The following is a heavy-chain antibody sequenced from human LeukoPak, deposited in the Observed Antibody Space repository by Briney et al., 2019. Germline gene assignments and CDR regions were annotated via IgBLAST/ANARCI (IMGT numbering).Heavy chain of an antibody. V-gene: IGHV4-39*01. D-gene: IGHD3-22*01. J-gene: IGHJ1*01. Sequence: PSETLSLTCSVAGDSISRSDSYWDWVRQPPGKGLEWIGTIYYSERTYYSPSLKGRVTMSVDTSKNQFSLNLRSVTAADTATFYCARRRYFDGSGYLEWGQGTLLSVSS. CDR3: ARRRYFDGSGYLE. CDR2: IYYSERT. CDR1: GDSISRSDSY.